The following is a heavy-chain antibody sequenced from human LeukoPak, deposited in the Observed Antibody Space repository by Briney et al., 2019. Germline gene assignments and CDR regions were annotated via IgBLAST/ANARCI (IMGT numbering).Heavy chain of an antibody. CDR2: TYYRSKWYN. CDR1: GDSVSSNNGA. CDR3: ARDVGTSGWHTFDY. Sequence: SQTLSLTCAISGDSVSSNNGAWSWIRQSPSRGLEWLGRTYYRSKWYNDFAPSKQGRITINPDTSKNQFSLQLYSVTPEDTAVYYCARDVGTSGWHTFDYWGQGTLVTVSS. V-gene: IGHV6-1*01. J-gene: IGHJ4*02. D-gene: IGHD6-19*01.